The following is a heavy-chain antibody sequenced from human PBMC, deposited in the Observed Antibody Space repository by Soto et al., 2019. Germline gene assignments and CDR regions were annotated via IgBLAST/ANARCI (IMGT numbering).Heavy chain of an antibody. CDR3: AREMDEIRHCSRTTCPVALDY. Sequence: QVQLVESGGGVVQPGKSLRLSCAASGFTFSSYGIHWVRQAPGKGLEWLGVIWYGGGNKYYADSVKGRFPLSRDNSMNTVFLQMNSLRAEDTAVYYCAREMDEIRHCSRTTCPVALDYWGQGSLVTVSS. J-gene: IGHJ4*02. D-gene: IGHD2-2*01. CDR2: IWYGGGNK. V-gene: IGHV3-33*01. CDR1: GFTFSSYG.